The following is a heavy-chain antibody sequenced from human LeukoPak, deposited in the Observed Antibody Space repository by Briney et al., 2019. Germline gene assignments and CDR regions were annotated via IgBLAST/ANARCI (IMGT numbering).Heavy chain of an antibody. CDR2: ISWNSGSI. D-gene: IGHD3-22*01. Sequence: PGRSLRLSCAASGFTFDDYAMHWVRQAPGKGLEWVSGISWNSGSIGYADSVKGRFTISRDNAKNSLYLQMNSLRAEDMALYYCAKSHYYDSSGYYYGAFDIWGQGTMVTVSS. CDR1: GFTFDDYA. J-gene: IGHJ3*02. V-gene: IGHV3-9*03. CDR3: AKSHYYDSSGYYYGAFDI.